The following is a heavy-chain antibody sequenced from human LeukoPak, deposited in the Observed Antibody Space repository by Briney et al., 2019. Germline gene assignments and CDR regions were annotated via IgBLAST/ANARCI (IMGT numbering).Heavy chain of an antibody. CDR2: ISSSSSYI. CDR1: GFTFSSYS. J-gene: IGHJ4*02. V-gene: IGHV3-21*01. Sequence: PGGSLRLSCAASGFTFSSYSMNWVRQAPGKGLEWVSSISSSSSYIYYADSVKGRFTISRDNAKNSVYLQMNSLRAEDTAVYYCARDCSSESCYSGYFDYWGQGTLVTVSS. D-gene: IGHD2-15*01. CDR3: ARDCSSESCYSGYFDY.